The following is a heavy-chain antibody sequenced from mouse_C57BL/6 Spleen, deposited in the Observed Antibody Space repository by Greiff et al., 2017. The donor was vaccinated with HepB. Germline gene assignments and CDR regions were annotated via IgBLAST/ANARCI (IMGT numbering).Heavy chain of an antibody. V-gene: IGHV3-1*01. CDR1: GYSITSGYD. CDR3: AREGGSGYPFAY. Sequence: DVQLQESGPGMVKPSQSLSLTCTVTGYSITSGYDWHWIRHFPGNKLEWMGYISYSGSTNYNPSLKSRISITHDTSKNHFFLKLNSVTTEDTATYYCAREGGSGYPFAYWGQGTLVTVSA. D-gene: IGHD3-2*02. J-gene: IGHJ3*01. CDR2: ISYSGST.